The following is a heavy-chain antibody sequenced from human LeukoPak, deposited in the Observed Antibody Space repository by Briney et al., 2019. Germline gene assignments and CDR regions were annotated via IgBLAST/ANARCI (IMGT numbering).Heavy chain of an antibody. Sequence: PGGSLRLSYAASGFTFSSYAMHWVRQAPGKGLEWVAVISYDGSNKYYADSVKGRFTISRDNSKNTLYLQMNSLRAEDTAVYYCARGSGGRTIWVVVPAAQSSNYNYGMDVWGQGTTVTVSS. D-gene: IGHD2-2*01. CDR2: ISYDGSNK. CDR3: ARGSGGRTIWVVVPAAQSSNYNYGMDV. J-gene: IGHJ6*02. CDR1: GFTFSSYA. V-gene: IGHV3-30-3*01.